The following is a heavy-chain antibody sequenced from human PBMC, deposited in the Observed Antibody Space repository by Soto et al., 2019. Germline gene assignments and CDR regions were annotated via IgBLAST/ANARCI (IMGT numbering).Heavy chain of an antibody. J-gene: IGHJ4*02. D-gene: IGHD6-19*01. CDR2: INPDGSDK. CDR1: GFNFNTCW. CDR3: ARDGRAVAGSVI. V-gene: IGHV3-7*01. Sequence: GGSLRLSCAASGFNFNTCWMSWVRQAPGKGLEWVAKINPDGSDKYYVDSVKGRFTISRDNAKNSLYLLMNSLRNEDTAVYYCARDGRAVAGSVIWGQGTLVTVSS.